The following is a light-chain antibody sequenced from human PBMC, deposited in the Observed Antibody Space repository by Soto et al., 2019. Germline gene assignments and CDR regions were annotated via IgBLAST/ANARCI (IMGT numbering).Light chain of an antibody. CDR3: QQSYKTPRT. J-gene: IGKJ2*01. CDR1: QTVSTY. Sequence: DIQMTQSPSSLSASVGDTVTFTCRASQTVSTYLNWYLLKPGKAPKLLIYGASSLQSGHPSRFSANGSATEFALTISGLRPEDSATFYCQQSYKTPRTFGQGSRLEIK. V-gene: IGKV1-39*01. CDR2: GAS.